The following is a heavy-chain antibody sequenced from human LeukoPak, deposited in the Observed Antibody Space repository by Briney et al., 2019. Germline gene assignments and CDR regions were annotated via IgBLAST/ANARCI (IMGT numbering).Heavy chain of an antibody. CDR2: ISWNSASI. CDR3: AREGDGDSLDY. D-gene: IGHD4-17*01. CDR1: GFTFGDYA. Sequence: GGSLRLSCAASGFTFGDYAMHWVRQVPGKGLEWVSYISWNSASIGYADSVQGRFTISRDSAKNSLYLQMNSLRAEDTAVYYCAREGDGDSLDYWGQGTLVTVSS. V-gene: IGHV3-9*01. J-gene: IGHJ4*02.